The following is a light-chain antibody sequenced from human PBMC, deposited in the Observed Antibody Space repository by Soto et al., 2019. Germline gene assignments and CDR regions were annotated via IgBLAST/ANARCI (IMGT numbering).Light chain of an antibody. CDR2: KAS. V-gene: IGKV1-5*03. Sequence: DIQMTQSPSTLSASVGDRVTITCRASQSISSWLAWYQQKPGKAPKLLIYKASSLESGLPSRFSGSGSGTEFTLTITSLQPDDIATYYCQQYSTYSWTFGQGTNVDIK. CDR3: QQYSTYSWT. CDR1: QSISSW. J-gene: IGKJ1*01.